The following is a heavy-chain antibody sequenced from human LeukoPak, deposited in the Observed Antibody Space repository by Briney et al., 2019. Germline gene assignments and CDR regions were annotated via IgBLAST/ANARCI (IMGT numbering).Heavy chain of an antibody. CDR1: GGSISTYF. Sequence: SETLSLTCTVSGGSISTYFWSWIRQPPGKGLEWIGYIYYSGSTNYNPSLKSRVTISLDTSKNQFSLKLSSVTAADTAMYYCARVSRGNPVGGDYGGQGTLVTVSS. CDR2: IYYSGST. V-gene: IGHV4-59*01. CDR3: ARVSRGNPVGGDY. J-gene: IGHJ4*02. D-gene: IGHD4-23*01.